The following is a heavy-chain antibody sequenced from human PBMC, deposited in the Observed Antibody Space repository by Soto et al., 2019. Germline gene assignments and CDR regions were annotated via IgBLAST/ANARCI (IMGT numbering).Heavy chain of an antibody. J-gene: IGHJ4*02. CDR3: ARSRAYYYDSSGLLFDY. V-gene: IGHV4-59*08. D-gene: IGHD3-22*01. CDR2: IYYSGST. CDR1: GGSISSYY. Sequence: SETLSLTCTVSGGSISSYYWSWIRQPPGKGLEWIGYIYYSGSTYYNPSLKSRVTISVDTSKNQFSLKLSSVTAADTAVYYCARSRAYYYDSSGLLFDYWGQGTLVTVSS.